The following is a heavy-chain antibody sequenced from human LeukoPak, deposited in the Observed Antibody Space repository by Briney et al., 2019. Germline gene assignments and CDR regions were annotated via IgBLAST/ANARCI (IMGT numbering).Heavy chain of an antibody. CDR2: LFHSGST. J-gene: IGHJ4*02. CDR1: GGSISSGGYY. V-gene: IGHV4-39*07. CDR3: AREGYAVTYYFDY. D-gene: IGHD4-17*01. Sequence: SQTLSLTCTVSGGSISSGGYYWGWIRQPPGKGLEWIGSLFHSGSTYYNPSLKSRVIILVDTSKNQFSLKLSSVTAADTAVYYCAREGYAVTYYFDYWGPGTLVTVSS.